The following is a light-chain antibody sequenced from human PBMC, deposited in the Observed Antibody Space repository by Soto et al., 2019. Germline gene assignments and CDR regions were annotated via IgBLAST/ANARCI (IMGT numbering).Light chain of an antibody. CDR3: QSYDSSAWV. Sequence: NSMLTQPHSVSESPGKTVTISCTRSSGSIASNYVQWYQQRPGSAPTTVIYEDNQRPSGVPDRFSGSIDSSSNSASLTISGLKTEDEADYYCQSYDSSAWVFGGGTKVTVL. CDR1: SGSIASNY. CDR2: EDN. V-gene: IGLV6-57*03. J-gene: IGLJ3*02.